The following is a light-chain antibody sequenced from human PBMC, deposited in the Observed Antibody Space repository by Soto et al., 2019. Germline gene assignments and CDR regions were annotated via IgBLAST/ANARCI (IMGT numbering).Light chain of an antibody. V-gene: IGKV3-15*01. CDR2: GAS. Sequence: EIVMTQSPVTLSVSPGERGTLSCRASQSVSTKLRWYQQKPGQAHRLLIYGASTRATGIPARFSGGGSGTEFSLTISSLQSEDFAVYYCLQYNNWPYTFGQGTRVEI. CDR1: QSVSTK. CDR3: LQYNNWPYT. J-gene: IGKJ2*01.